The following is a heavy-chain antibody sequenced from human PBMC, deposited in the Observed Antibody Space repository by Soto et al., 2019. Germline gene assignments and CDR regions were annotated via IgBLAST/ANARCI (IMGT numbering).Heavy chain of an antibody. J-gene: IGHJ4*02. V-gene: IGHV1-69*12. Sequence: QVQLVQSGAEVKKPGSSVKVSCKASGGTFSSYAISWVRQAPGQGLEWMGGIIPIFGTANYAQKFQGRVTITAEETRSTAYMELSSLRSEDTAVYYCASESRYCSGGSCYFLPGIDYWGQGTLVTVSS. CDR1: GGTFSSYA. D-gene: IGHD2-15*01. CDR3: ASESRYCSGGSCYFLPGIDY. CDR2: IIPIFGTA.